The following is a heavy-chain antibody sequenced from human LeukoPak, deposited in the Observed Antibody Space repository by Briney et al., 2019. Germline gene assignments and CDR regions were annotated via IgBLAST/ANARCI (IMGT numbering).Heavy chain of an antibody. V-gene: IGHV4-59*12. D-gene: IGHD5-24*01. J-gene: IGHJ4*02. CDR1: GGSISSYY. CDR3: AREQGDGYKGGFDY. Sequence: PSETLSLTCTVSGGSISSYYWSWIRQPPGKGLEWIGYIYYSGSTNYNPSLKSRVTISVDTSKNQFSLKLSSVTAADTAVYYCAREQGDGYKGGFDYWGQGTLVTVSS. CDR2: IYYSGST.